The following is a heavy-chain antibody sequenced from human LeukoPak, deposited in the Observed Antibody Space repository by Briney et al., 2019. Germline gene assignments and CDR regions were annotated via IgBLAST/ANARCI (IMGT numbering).Heavy chain of an antibody. CDR3: ASFGALKGDFDY. D-gene: IGHD3-3*01. CDR2: IYHSGRT. J-gene: IGHJ4*02. CDR1: GYSISSGYY. V-gene: IGHV4-38-2*02. Sequence: PSETLSLTCTVSGYSISSGYYWGWIRQPPGKGLEWIGIIYHSGRTDYNPSLKSRVTISEDTSKNQFSLKLSSVTAADTAVYYCASFGALKGDFDYWGQGTLVTVSS.